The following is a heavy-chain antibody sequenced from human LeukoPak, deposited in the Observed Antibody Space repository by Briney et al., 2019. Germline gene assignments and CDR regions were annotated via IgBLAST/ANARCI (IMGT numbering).Heavy chain of an antibody. J-gene: IGHJ4*02. CDR2: ISDSGDGT. CDR1: GFTFRTYA. D-gene: IGHD6-13*01. Sequence: GGSLRPSCAASGFTFRTYAMSWVRQAPGKGLEWVSGISDSGDGTYYAESVKGRFTISRDNSKNTVFLQMNSLRADDTAKYYCAKDKAPGSWHTPSDFWGQGTLVTVSS. CDR3: AKDKAPGSWHTPSDF. V-gene: IGHV3-23*01.